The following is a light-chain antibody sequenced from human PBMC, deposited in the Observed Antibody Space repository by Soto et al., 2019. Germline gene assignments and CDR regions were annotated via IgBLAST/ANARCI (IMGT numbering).Light chain of an antibody. Sequence: QPVLTQPPSVSGAPGQRVTISCTGSSSNIGAGSDVHWYQQLPGTAPQLLIFHNSNRPSGVPDRFSGSKSGTSASLAITGLQAEDEADYYCQSYDSSLSVYVFGTGTKLTVL. J-gene: IGLJ1*01. V-gene: IGLV1-40*01. CDR1: SSNIGAGSD. CDR2: HNS. CDR3: QSYDSSLSVYV.